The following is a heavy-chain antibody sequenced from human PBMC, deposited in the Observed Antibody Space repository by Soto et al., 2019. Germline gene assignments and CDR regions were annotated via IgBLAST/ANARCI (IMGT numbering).Heavy chain of an antibody. CDR3: ARDWPRWLQPSHWYFDL. CDR1: GYTFTSYG. CDR2: ISAYNGNT. D-gene: IGHD5-12*01. Sequence: ASVKVSCKASGYTFTSYGISWVRQAPGQGLEWMGWISAYNGNTNYAQKLQGGVTMTTDTSTSTAYMELRSLRSDDTAVYYCARDWPRWLQPSHWYFDLWGRGTLVTVSS. V-gene: IGHV1-18*04. J-gene: IGHJ2*01.